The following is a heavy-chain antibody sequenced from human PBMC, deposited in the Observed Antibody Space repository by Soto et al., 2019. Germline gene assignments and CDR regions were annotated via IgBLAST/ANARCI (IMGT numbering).Heavy chain of an antibody. CDR2: ISHSETT. V-gene: IGHV4-30-4*01. Sequence: SETLSLTCSVSGSYITSGDYHWTWIRQAPGKGLEWIGYISHSETTYYSPALKNRIIISSDFSMNQFSLRLNSVTAAETAVYFCAGFGVGDRDDKWGQGTLVTVSS. D-gene: IGHD2-8*01. CDR3: AGFGVGDRDDK. CDR1: GSYITSGDYH. J-gene: IGHJ4*02.